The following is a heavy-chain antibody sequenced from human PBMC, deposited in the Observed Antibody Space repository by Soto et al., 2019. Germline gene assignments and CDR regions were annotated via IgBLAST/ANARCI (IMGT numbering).Heavy chain of an antibody. J-gene: IGHJ2*01. CDR1: RFTFSTYA. CDR3: ARDHSDDYISWYFDL. Sequence: QVQLVESGGGVVQPGRSLRLSCATSRFTFSTYAMHWVRQAPGKGLDWVAVISSDGSPKYYADSVKGRFTISRDNSQNPLYLQMNSLRAEDTAVYYCARDHSDDYISWYFDLWGRGTLVTVSS. CDR2: ISSDGSPK. V-gene: IGHV3-30-3*01. D-gene: IGHD4-17*01.